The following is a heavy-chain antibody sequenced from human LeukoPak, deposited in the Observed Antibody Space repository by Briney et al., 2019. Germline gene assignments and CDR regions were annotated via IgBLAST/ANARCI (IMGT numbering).Heavy chain of an antibody. Sequence: SETLSLTCTVSGGSISSYYWSWIRQPAGKGLEWIGRIYTSGSTNYNPSLKSRVTMSVDTPKNQFSLKLSSVTAADTAVYYCARNSHYYDSSGYYLYYFDYWGQGTLVTVSS. V-gene: IGHV4-4*07. CDR1: GGSISSYY. CDR3: ARNSHYYDSSGYYLYYFDY. CDR2: IYTSGST. J-gene: IGHJ4*02. D-gene: IGHD3-22*01.